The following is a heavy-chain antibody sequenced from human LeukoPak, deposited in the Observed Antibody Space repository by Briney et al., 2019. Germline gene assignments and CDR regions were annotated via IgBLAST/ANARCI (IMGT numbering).Heavy chain of an antibody. CDR2: ISAYNGDT. CDR3: ARDPSNTSGWKTWFDP. D-gene: IGHD6-19*01. V-gene: IGHV1-18*04. J-gene: IGHJ5*02. CDR1: GYTLNSHG. Sequence: ASVKVSCKASGYTLNSHGISWVRQAPGQGLEWMGWISAYNGDTNYAQKFQGRVTLTTDRTTSTAYLELRSLRSDDTAVYYCARDPSNTSGWKTWFDPWGQGTLVTVSS.